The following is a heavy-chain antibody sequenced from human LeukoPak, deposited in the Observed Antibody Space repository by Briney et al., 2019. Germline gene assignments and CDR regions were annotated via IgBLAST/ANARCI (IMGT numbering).Heavy chain of an antibody. CDR1: GGSFSGYY. V-gene: IGHV4-34*01. CDR3: ARGDVLLWFGDETYYGMDV. J-gene: IGHJ6*02. Sequence: PSETLFLTCAVYGGSFSGYYWSWIRQPPGKGLEWIGDVSQSGSTNYNPSLKSRVTISVDTSKNQFSLKLSSVAAADTAVYYCARGDVLLWFGDETYYGMDVWGQGTTVTVSS. CDR2: VSQSGST. D-gene: IGHD3-10*01.